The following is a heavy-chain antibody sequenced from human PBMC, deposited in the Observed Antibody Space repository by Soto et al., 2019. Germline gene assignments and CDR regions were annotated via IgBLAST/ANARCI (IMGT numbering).Heavy chain of an antibody. J-gene: IGHJ5*02. CDR1: GFNFGSYW. D-gene: IGHD7-27*01. CDR3: ARCTRGPGDCP. CDR2: IKPDGSVE. V-gene: IGHV3-7*02. Sequence: EVHLVESGGGLVQPGGSLRLSCAASGFNFGSYWMSWVRQAPGKGLDWVANIKPDGSVEQYVDSVKGRFTISRDNAKNSLWLQRNSLRVEDTAVYYWARCTRGPGDCPWGQGTLVTGSS.